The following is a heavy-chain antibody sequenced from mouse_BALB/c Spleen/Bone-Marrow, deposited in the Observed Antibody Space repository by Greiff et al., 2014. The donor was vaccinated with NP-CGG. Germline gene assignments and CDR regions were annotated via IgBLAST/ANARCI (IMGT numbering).Heavy chain of an antibody. V-gene: IGHV14-3*02. J-gene: IGHJ4*01. Sequence: VQLKQSGAELVKPGASVKLSCPASGFNIKDTYMHWVKQRPEQGLEWIGRIDPANGNTKYDPKFQGKATITADTSSNTAYLQLSSLTSEDTAVYYCAREGYGNNYAMDYWGQGTSVTVSS. CDR2: IDPANGNT. CDR1: GFNIKDTY. CDR3: AREGYGNNYAMDY. D-gene: IGHD1-1*01.